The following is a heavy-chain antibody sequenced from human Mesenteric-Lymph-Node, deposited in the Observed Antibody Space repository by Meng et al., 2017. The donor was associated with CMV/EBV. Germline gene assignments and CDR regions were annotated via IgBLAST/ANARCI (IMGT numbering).Heavy chain of an antibody. CDR3: ARRYYGSGSYAEYFQD. J-gene: IGHJ1*01. CDR1: GYSFTSYW. Sequence: GYSFTSYWLAWVRQMPGKGLEWMGIIHPGDSATRYSPSFQGQVTISADKSITTAYLQWSSLKASDTAMYYCARRYYGSGSYAEYFQDWGQGTLVTVSS. D-gene: IGHD3-10*01. CDR2: IHPGDSAT. V-gene: IGHV5-51*01.